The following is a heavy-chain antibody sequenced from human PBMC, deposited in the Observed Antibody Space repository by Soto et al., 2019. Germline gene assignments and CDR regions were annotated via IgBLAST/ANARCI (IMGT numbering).Heavy chain of an antibody. CDR1: GFTFSNYA. D-gene: IGHD3-9*01. Sequence: GGSLRLSCAASGFTFSNYAMSWVRQAPGKGLEWVSAISGSGGSTYYADSVKGRFTISRDNSKNTLYLQMNSLRAEDTAVYYCAKDTYYDILTGYRDDYWGQGTLVTVSS. CDR3: AKDTYYDILTGYRDDY. J-gene: IGHJ4*02. CDR2: ISGSGGST. V-gene: IGHV3-23*01.